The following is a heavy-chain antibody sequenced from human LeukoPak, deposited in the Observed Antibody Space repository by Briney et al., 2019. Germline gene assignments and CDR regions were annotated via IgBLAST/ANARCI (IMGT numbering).Heavy chain of an antibody. CDR1: GYTFTSIG. CDR3: ARDYSIRVAASSYGMDV. CDR2: IDNYSGDT. Sequence: ASVKVSCKGSGYTFTSIGLSWVRQAPGQGLEWMGWIDNYSGDTEYAQNFQGRVTMTTDTTTSTAYMELRSLRSDDTAVYYCARDYSIRVAASSYGMDVWGQGTAVTASS. J-gene: IGHJ6*02. V-gene: IGHV1-18*01. D-gene: IGHD6-19*01.